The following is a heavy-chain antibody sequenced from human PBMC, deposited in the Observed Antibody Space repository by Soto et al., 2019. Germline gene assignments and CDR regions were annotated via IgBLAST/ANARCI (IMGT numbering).Heavy chain of an antibody. CDR1: GFTFGDYA. V-gene: IGHV3-49*03. Sequence: GGSLRLSCTASGFTFGDYAMSWFRQAPGKGLEWVGFIRSKAYGGTTEYAASVKGRFTISRDDSKSIAYLQMNSLKTEDTAVYYCTRVPRLRFLEWPDYYYYYMDVWGKGTTVTVSS. CDR2: IRSKAYGGTT. D-gene: IGHD3-3*01. CDR3: TRVPRLRFLEWPDYYYYYMDV. J-gene: IGHJ6*03.